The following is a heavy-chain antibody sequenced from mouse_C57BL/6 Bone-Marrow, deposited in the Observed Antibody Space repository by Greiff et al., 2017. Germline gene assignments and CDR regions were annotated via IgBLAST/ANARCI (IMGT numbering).Heavy chain of an antibody. CDR3: ARRGYYGSRYWYFDV. D-gene: IGHD1-1*01. CDR1: GYTFTDYY. CDR2: IYPGSGNT. J-gene: IGHJ1*03. V-gene: IGHV1-76*01. Sequence: VKLQESGAELVRPGASVKLSCKASGYTFTDYYINWVKQRPGQGLEWIARIYPGSGNTYYNEKFKGKATLTAEKSSSTAYMQLSSLTSEDSAVYFCARRGYYGSRYWYFDVWGTGTTVTVSS.